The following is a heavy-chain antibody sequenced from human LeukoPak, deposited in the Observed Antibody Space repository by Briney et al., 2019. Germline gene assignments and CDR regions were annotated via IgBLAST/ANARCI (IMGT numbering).Heavy chain of an antibody. CDR2: INSDGSST. CDR3: ARDFGSGYYRNWFDP. CDR1: GFTFSSYS. D-gene: IGHD3-3*01. J-gene: IGHJ5*02. V-gene: IGHV3-74*01. Sequence: PGGFLRLSCAASGFTFSSYSMNWVRQAPGKGLVWVSRINSDGSSTSYADSVKGRFTISRDNAKNTLYLQMNSLRAEDTAVYYCARDFGSGYYRNWFDPWGQGTLVTVSS.